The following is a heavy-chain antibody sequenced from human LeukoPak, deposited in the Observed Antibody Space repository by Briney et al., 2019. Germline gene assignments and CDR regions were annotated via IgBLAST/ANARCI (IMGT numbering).Heavy chain of an antibody. J-gene: IGHJ4*02. CDR1: GYTFTSYY. CDR3: ARHGVRFLEGRVPDY. Sequence: GASVKVSCKASGYTFTSYYMHWVRQAPGQGLEWMGIINPSGGSTTYAQKFQGRVTMTRDTSTSTVYMEVSSLRSEDTAVYYCARHGVRFLEGRVPDYWGQGTLVTVSS. CDR2: INPSGGST. D-gene: IGHD3-3*01. V-gene: IGHV1-46*01.